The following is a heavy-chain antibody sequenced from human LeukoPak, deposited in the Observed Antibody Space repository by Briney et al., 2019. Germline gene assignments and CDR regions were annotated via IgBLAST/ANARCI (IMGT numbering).Heavy chain of an antibody. V-gene: IGHV3-23*01. D-gene: IGHD4-17*01. J-gene: IGHJ4*02. Sequence: GESLRLSCAASGFTFSSYAMSWVRQAPGKGLEWVSAISGSGGSTYYADSVKGRFTISRDNSKNSLYLQMNSLRAEDTAVYYCAKELQNYGDLDYWGQGTLVTVSS. CDR3: AKELQNYGDLDY. CDR2: ISGSGGST. CDR1: GFTFSSYA.